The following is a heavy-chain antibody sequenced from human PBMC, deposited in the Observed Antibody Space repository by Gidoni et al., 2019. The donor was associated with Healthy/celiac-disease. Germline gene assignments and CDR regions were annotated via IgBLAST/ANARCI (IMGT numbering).Heavy chain of an antibody. CDR2: IYYSGST. CDR1: GGSISSSSYY. CDR3: ARREAGARYCSGGSCSSPPQLDV. D-gene: IGHD2-15*01. J-gene: IGHJ6*04. V-gene: IGHV4-39*01. Sequence: PGLVKPSETLSLTCTVSGGSISSSSYYWGWIRQPPGKGLEWIGSIYYSGSTYYNPSLKSRVTISVDTSKNQFSLKLSSVTAADTAVYYCARREAGARYCSGGSCSSPPQLDVWGKGTTVTVSS.